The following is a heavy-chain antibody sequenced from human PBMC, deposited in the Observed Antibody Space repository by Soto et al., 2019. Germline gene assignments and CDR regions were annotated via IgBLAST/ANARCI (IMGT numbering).Heavy chain of an antibody. CDR1: GGSISSGGYY. CDR2: IYHSGST. V-gene: IGHV4-30-2*01. D-gene: IGHD3-10*01. J-gene: IGHJ4*02. CDR3: HANYGSGSPFDY. Sequence: SETLSLTCTVSGGSISSGGYYWSWIRQPPGKGLEWIGYIYHSGSTYYNPSLKSRVTISVDRSKNQFSLKLSSVTAADTAVYYCHANYGSGSPFDYWGQGTLVTVSS.